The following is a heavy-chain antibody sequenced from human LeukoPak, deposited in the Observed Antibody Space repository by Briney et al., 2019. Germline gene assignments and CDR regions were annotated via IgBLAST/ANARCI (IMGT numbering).Heavy chain of an antibody. CDR1: GFTFSSYA. CDR3: AKVGGAGPLMVDQYFDY. Sequence: GGSLRLSCAASGFTFSSYAMSWVRQAPGKGLEWVSAISGGGGSTYYADSVKGRFTISRDNSKNTLYLQMNSLRAEDTAVYYCAKVGGAGPLMVDQYFDYWGQGTLVTVSS. V-gene: IGHV3-23*01. J-gene: IGHJ4*02. CDR2: ISGGGGST. D-gene: IGHD2-8*01.